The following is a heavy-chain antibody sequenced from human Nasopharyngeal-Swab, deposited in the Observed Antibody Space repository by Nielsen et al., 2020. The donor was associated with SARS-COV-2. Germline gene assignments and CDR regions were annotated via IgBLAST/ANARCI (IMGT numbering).Heavy chain of an antibody. V-gene: IGHV3-72*01. Sequence: GGSLRLSCVASGFNLGDYYMDWVRQAPGKGLEWLGHGRVRANSYTAEYAASVTDRFTISREESKNLLFLQMNSLKTEDTAVYYCTTDSPSQYFYYYMDVWGKGTTVTVSS. J-gene: IGHJ6*03. CDR2: GRVRANSYTA. CDR1: GFNLGDYY. CDR3: TTDSPSQYFYYYMDV.